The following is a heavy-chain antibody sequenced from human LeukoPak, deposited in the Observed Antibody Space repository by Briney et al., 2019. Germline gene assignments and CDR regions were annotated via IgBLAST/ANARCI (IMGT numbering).Heavy chain of an antibody. CDR1: GFTFSRHD. CDR3: AKGVSSSWSNDAFDI. CDR2: ISYDGSNK. D-gene: IGHD6-13*01. Sequence: PGGSLRLSCVASGFTFSRHDMNWVRQAPGKGLEWVAVISYDGSNKYYADSVKGRFTISRDNSKNTLYLQMNSPRTEDTAVYYCAKGVSSSWSNDAFDIWGQGTMVTVSS. V-gene: IGHV3-30*18. J-gene: IGHJ3*02.